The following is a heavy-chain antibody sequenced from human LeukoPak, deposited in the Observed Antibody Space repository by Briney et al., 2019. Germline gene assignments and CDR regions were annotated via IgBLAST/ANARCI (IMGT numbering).Heavy chain of an antibody. V-gene: IGHV4-59*01. J-gene: IGHJ6*03. D-gene: IGHD3-9*01. CDR3: ACFDWYSTPAYMDV. Sequence: PSETLSLTCTVSGGSISCYYWSWIRQPPGKGLEWIGYIYYSGSTNYNPSLKSRVTISVDTSKNQFSLKLSSVTAADTAVYYCACFDWYSTPAYMDVWGKGTTVTVSS. CDR1: GGSISCYY. CDR2: IYYSGST.